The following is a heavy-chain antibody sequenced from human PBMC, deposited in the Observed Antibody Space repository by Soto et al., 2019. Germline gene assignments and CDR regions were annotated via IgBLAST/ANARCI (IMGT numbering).Heavy chain of an antibody. CDR2: ISAYNGNT. CDR3: AREARYSSRWYSRYYYYYYGMDV. CDR1: GYTFTSYG. D-gene: IGHD6-13*01. Sequence: SVKVSCKASGYTFTSYGISWVRQAPGQGLEWMGWISAYNGNTNYAQKLQGRVTMTTDTSTSTAYMELRSLRSDDTAVYYCAREARYSSRWYSRYYYYYYGMDVWGQGTTVTVSS. J-gene: IGHJ6*02. V-gene: IGHV1-18*01.